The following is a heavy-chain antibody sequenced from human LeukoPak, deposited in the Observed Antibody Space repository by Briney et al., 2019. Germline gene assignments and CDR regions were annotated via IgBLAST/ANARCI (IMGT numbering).Heavy chain of an antibody. CDR1: GFTFSNYV. J-gene: IGHJ6*03. CDR2: ISSDGSNK. CDR3: ARGGVSSSSWYWNYYYMDV. D-gene: IGHD6-13*01. Sequence: GRSLRLSCAASGFTFSNYVMHWVRQAPGKGLEWVAFISSDGSNKYYADSVKGRFTISRDNPKNTLYLQMNSLRAEDTAVYYCARGGVSSSSWYWNYYYMDVWGKGTTVTVSS. V-gene: IGHV3-30-3*01.